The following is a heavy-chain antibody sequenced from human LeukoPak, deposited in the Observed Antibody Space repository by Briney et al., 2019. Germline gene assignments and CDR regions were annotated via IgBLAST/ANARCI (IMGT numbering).Heavy chain of an antibody. V-gene: IGHV4-4*07. J-gene: IGHJ4*02. CDR3: ARAFPSIASLYYSDY. Sequence: PSETLSLTCTVSGGSISSYYWSWIRQPAGKGLEWIGRIYTSGSTNYNPSLKSRVTMSVDTSKNQFSLKLSSVTAADTAVYYCARAFPSIASLYYSDYWGQGTLVTVSS. CDR1: GGSISSYY. CDR2: IYTSGST. D-gene: IGHD2-2*01.